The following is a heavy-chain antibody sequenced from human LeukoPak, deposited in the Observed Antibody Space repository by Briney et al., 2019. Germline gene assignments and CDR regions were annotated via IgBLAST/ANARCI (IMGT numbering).Heavy chain of an antibody. CDR1: GYTFTGYY. Sequence: GASVKVSXKASGYTFTGYYMHWVRQAPGQGLEWMGWINPNSGGTNYAQKFQGRVTMTRDTSINSVYMELSGLRSDDTAVYYCAREGTPSSLYYFDYWGQRTLVTVSS. CDR2: INPNSGGT. J-gene: IGHJ4*02. CDR3: AREGTPSSLYYFDY. V-gene: IGHV1-2*02.